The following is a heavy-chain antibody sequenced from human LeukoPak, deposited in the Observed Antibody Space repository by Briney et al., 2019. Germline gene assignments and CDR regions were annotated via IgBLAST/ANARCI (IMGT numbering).Heavy chain of an antibody. V-gene: IGHV4-61*02. CDR1: GGSISSGSYY. Sequence: NTSETLSLTCTVSGGSISSGSYYWSWIRQPAGKGLEWIGRIYTSGSTNYNPSLKSRVTISLDTSKNQFSLKLSSVTAEDTAVYYCARAGDSDTYYCPFQHWGQGTLVTVSS. CDR3: ARAGDSDTYYCPFQH. J-gene: IGHJ1*01. CDR2: IYTSGST. D-gene: IGHD3-10*01.